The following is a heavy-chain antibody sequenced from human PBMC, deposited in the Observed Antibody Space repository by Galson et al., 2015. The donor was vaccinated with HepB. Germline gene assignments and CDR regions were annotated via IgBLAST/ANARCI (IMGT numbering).Heavy chain of an antibody. Sequence: SLRLSCAASGFTFSSYWMSWVRQAPGMGLEWVANIKQDGSEKYYVDSVKGRFTISRDNAKNSLYLQMNSLRAEDTAVYYCARDDWRYCTNGVCYGGAYYYYGMDVWGQGTTVTVSS. J-gene: IGHJ6*02. CDR2: IKQDGSEK. V-gene: IGHV3-7*03. D-gene: IGHD2-8*01. CDR1: GFTFSSYW. CDR3: ARDDWRYCTNGVCYGGAYYYYGMDV.